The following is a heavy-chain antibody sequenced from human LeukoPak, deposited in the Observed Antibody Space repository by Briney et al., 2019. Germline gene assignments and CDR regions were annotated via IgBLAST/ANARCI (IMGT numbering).Heavy chain of an antibody. Sequence: GGPLRLSCAASGFTFSSYSMNWVRQAPGKGLEWVSSISSSSSYIYYADSVKGRFTISRVNAKNSLYLQMNSLRAEDTAVYYCARDIFGEYAFDIWGQGTMVTVSS. CDR1: GFTFSSYS. CDR2: ISSSSSYI. J-gene: IGHJ3*02. CDR3: ARDIFGEYAFDI. D-gene: IGHD3-10*02. V-gene: IGHV3-21*01.